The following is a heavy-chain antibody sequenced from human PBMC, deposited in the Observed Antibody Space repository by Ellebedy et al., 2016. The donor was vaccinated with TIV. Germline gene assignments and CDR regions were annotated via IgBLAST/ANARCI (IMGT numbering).Heavy chain of an antibody. CDR3: FLRIRRGY. D-gene: IGHD2/OR15-2a*01. CDR1: RLTFSRYE. CDR2: ISSSSSNI. Sequence: PGGSLRLSCAVSRLTFSRYEMSWVRQAPGKGLEWISYISSSSSNIYYADSVKGRFTISRDNAKNSVYLQVNSLRDEDTAVYYCFLRIRRGYWGQGTLVTASS. V-gene: IGHV3-48*02. J-gene: IGHJ4*02.